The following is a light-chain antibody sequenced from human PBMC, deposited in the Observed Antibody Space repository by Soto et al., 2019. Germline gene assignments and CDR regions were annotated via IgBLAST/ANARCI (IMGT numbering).Light chain of an antibody. CDR1: QTVRNNY. V-gene: IGKV3-20*01. Sequence: ECVLTQSPGTLSLSPGEIATLSCRASQTVRNNYLAWYQQRPRQAPRVLIYDASSRATGIPDRFSGGGSVTDFTLPISRLEPEDFAVYYCQQFSSYPLTFGGGTKVDIK. J-gene: IGKJ4*01. CDR2: DAS. CDR3: QQFSSYPLT.